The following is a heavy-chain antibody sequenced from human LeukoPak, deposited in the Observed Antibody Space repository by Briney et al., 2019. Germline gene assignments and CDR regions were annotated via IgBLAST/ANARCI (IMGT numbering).Heavy chain of an antibody. CDR3: ARGTYYSSSWYRSPGSSLCLDY. J-gene: IGHJ4*02. V-gene: IGHV4-34*01. CDR1: GGSFSGYY. Sequence: PSETLSLTCAVYGGSFSGYYWSWIRQPPGKGLEWIGEINHSGSTNYNPSLKSRVTISVDTSKNQFSLKLSSVTAADTAVYYCARGTYYSSSWYRSPGSSLCLDYWGQGTLVTVSS. CDR2: INHSGST. D-gene: IGHD6-13*01.